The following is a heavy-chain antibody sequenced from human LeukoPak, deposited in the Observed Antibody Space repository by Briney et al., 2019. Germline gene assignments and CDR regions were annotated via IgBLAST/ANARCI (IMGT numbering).Heavy chain of an antibody. Sequence: SETLSLTCTVSGGSISSYYGSWIRQPPGKGLEWIGYIYYSGRTNYNPSLTSRVTISVDTSKNQFSLKLSSVTAADTAVYYCAREVYYGSEFDYWGQGTLVTVSS. J-gene: IGHJ4*02. CDR2: IYYSGRT. D-gene: IGHD3-10*01. CDR1: GGSISSYY. CDR3: AREVYYGSEFDY. V-gene: IGHV4-59*01.